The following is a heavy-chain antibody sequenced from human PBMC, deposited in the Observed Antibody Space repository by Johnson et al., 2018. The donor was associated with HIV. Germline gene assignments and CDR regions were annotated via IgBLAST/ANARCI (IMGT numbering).Heavy chain of an antibody. CDR1: GFTFRSYA. CDR3: ARDTTSGLDGSGWDGAFDI. Sequence: QVQLVESGGGVVQPGRSLRLSCAASGFTFRSYAMHWVRQAPGKGLEWVAVISYDGSNKYYADSVKGRFTISRDNSKNTLYLQMNSLRAEDTAVYYCARDTTSGLDGSGWDGAFDIWGQGTMVTVSS. D-gene: IGHD6-25*01. V-gene: IGHV3-30*04. J-gene: IGHJ3*02. CDR2: ISYDGSNK.